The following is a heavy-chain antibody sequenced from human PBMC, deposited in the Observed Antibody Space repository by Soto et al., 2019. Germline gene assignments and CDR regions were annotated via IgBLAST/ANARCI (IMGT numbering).Heavy chain of an antibody. CDR3: ARHRHPRGTVGATSPLDP. Sequence: VGSLRLSCAISGFSVSSNYLSWVRQAPGKGLEWVSVHYSGGSTYYADSVQGRFTISRDKSNNTLYLQMRRVRAEDTAVYFCARHRHPRGTVGATSPLDPWGQGTQVTVSS. V-gene: IGHV3-53*01. CDR2: HYSGGST. D-gene: IGHD1-26*01. CDR1: GFSVSSNY. J-gene: IGHJ5*02.